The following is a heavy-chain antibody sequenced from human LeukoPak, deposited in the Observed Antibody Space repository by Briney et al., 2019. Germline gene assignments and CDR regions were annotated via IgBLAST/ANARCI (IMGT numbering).Heavy chain of an antibody. CDR2: IYYSGNT. Sequence: SETLSLTCTVSGGSISSYYWTWIRQPPGKGLEWIGYIYYSGNTSYNPSLKSRVTISVDTSKNQFSLKLSSVTAADTAVYYCARTPRGYRGYLSFYYYMDVWGKGTTVTVSS. D-gene: IGHD5-12*01. V-gene: IGHV4-59*08. CDR1: GGSISSYY. CDR3: ARTPRGYRGYLSFYYYMDV. J-gene: IGHJ6*03.